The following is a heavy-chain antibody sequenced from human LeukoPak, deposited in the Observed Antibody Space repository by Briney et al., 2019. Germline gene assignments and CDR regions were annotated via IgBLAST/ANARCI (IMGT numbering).Heavy chain of an antibody. V-gene: IGHV1-69*05. CDR3: ARDRDDSSGYDMFFDY. CDR2: IIPIFGTA. D-gene: IGHD3-22*01. J-gene: IGHJ4*02. CDR1: GGTFSSYA. Sequence: SVKVSCKASGGTFSSYAISWVRQAPGQGLEWMGGIIPIFGTANYAQKFQGRVTITTDESTSTAYMELSSLRFEDTAVYYCARDRDDSSGYDMFFDYWGQGTLVTVSS.